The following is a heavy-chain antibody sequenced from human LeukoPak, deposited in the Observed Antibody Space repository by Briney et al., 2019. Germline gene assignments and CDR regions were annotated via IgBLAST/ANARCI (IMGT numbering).Heavy chain of an antibody. CDR3: ARGSSDLAGYYYYYYMDV. Sequence: GASVKVSCKASGYTFTSYGISWVRQAPGQGLEWMGWISAYNGNTNYAQKLQGRVTMTTDTSTSTAYMELRSLRSDDTAVYYCARGSSDLAGYYYYYYMDVWGKGTAVTISS. J-gene: IGHJ6*03. CDR1: GYTFTSYG. V-gene: IGHV1-18*01. CDR2: ISAYNGNT. D-gene: IGHD2-15*01.